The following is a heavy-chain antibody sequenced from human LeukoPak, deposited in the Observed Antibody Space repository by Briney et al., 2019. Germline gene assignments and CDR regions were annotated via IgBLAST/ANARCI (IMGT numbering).Heavy chain of an antibody. CDR2: IYHSGST. CDR3: ARTGYCSSASCYTASRPYYYYYMDV. J-gene: IGHJ6*03. Sequence: SETLSLTCAVYGGSFSGYYWSWIRQPPGKGLEWIGEIYHSGSTNYNPSLKSRVTISVDKSKNQFSLKLSSVTAADTAVYYCARTGYCSSASCYTASRPYYYYYMDVWGKGTTVTVSS. V-gene: IGHV4-34*01. CDR1: GGSFSGYY. D-gene: IGHD2-2*02.